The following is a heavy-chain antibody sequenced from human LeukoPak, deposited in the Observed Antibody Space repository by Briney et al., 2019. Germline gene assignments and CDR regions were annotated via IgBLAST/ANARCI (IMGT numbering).Heavy chain of an antibody. Sequence: KPSETLSLTCAVYGGSFSGYYWSWIRQPPGKGLEWIGEINHSGSTNYNSSLKSRVTISVDTSKNQFSLKLSSVTAADTAVYYCARGPPYYYDILTGYYLADYWGQGTLVTVSS. CDR1: GGSFSGYY. CDR3: ARGPPYYYDILTGYYLADY. CDR2: INHSGST. V-gene: IGHV4-34*01. D-gene: IGHD3-9*01. J-gene: IGHJ4*02.